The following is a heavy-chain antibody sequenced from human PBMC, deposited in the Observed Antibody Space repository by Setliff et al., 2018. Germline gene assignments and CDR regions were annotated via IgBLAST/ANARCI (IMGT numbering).Heavy chain of an antibody. CDR2: VSASGST. J-gene: IGHJ4*02. CDR3: ARYQNYFDSSGQTQYYFDY. D-gene: IGHD3-22*01. V-gene: IGHV4-4*08. CDR1: GGSMNPYY. Sequence: SETLSLTCTVSGGSMNPYYWSWIRLPPGKGLEWIGYVSASGSTKYSPSLESRLTIFMDSSKNQFSLNLNSVTAADTAVYYCARYQNYFDSSGQTQYYFDYWGQGTLVTVSS.